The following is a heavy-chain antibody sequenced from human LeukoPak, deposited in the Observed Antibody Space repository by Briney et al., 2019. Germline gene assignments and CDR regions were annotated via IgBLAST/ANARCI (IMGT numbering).Heavy chain of an antibody. CDR3: AKVASYWYFDL. CDR2: ISVSGDTT. Sequence: GGSLRLSCAASGFTFSSYAMSWVRQAPGKGLEWVSAISVSGDTTYYADSVKGRFTISGDNSKNTLYPQMSGLRAEDTAVYYCAKVASYWYFDLWGRGTLVTVSS. J-gene: IGHJ2*01. V-gene: IGHV3-23*01. CDR1: GFTFSSYA.